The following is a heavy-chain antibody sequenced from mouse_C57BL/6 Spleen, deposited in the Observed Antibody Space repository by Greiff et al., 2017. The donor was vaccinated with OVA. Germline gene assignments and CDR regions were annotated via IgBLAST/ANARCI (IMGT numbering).Heavy chain of an antibody. D-gene: IGHD1-1*01. CDR2: IDPSDSYT. J-gene: IGHJ4*01. Sequence: VQLQQPGAELVKPGASVKLSCKASGYTFTSYWMQWVKQRPGQGLEWIGEIDPSDSYTNYNQKFKGKATLTVDTSSSTAYMQLSSLTSEDSAVYYCARSYGSSLYAMDDWGQGTSVTVSS. V-gene: IGHV1-50*01. CDR1: GYTFTSYW. CDR3: ARSYGSSLYAMDD.